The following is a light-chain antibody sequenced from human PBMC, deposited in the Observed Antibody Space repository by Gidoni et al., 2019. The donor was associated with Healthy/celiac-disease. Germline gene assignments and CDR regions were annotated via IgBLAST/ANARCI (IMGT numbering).Light chain of an antibody. V-gene: IGKV2-28*01. CDR2: LGS. J-gene: IGKJ3*01. CDR3: MQALQTPT. Sequence: DIVMTQSPLSLPVTPGEPASISCRSSQSLLHSNGYNYLDWYLQKPGQSTQLLIYLGSNRASGVPDRFSGRGSGTDFTLKISRVEAEDVGVYYCMQALQTPTFGPGTKVDIK. CDR1: QSLLHSNGYNY.